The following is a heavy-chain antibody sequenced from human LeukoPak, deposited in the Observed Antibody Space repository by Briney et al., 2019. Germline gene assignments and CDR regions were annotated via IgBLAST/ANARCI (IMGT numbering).Heavy chain of an antibody. V-gene: IGHV3-7*01. CDR2: IKQDGSEK. CDR1: GFTFSSYW. CDR3: ARVTPLYYMDV. Sequence: PGGSLRLSCAASGFTFSSYWMSWVRQAPGKGLEWVANIKQDGSEKYYVDSVKGRFTISRDNSKNTLYLQMNSLRAEDTAVYYCARVTPLYYMDVWGKGTTVTISS. J-gene: IGHJ6*03.